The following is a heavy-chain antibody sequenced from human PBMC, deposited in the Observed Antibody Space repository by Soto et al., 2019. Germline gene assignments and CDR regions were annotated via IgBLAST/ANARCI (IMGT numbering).Heavy chain of an antibody. CDR3: VRRRSTVTTAWFYHAMDV. CDR2: IWFDGSNK. CDR1: GFSFSDYG. Sequence: QVQLVESGGGVVQPGTSLRLSCVASGFSFSDYGMHWVRQAPGEGLEWVAVIWFDGSNKYYGESVKGRFTISRDNSKNTVTLQMDRLRADDTAVYYCVRRRSTVTTAWFYHAMDVWGQGTTVTVS. J-gene: IGHJ6*02. V-gene: IGHV3-33*01. D-gene: IGHD4-17*01.